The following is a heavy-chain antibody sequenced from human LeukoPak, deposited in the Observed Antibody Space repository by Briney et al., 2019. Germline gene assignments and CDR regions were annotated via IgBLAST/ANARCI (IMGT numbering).Heavy chain of an antibody. V-gene: IGHV1-69*05. CDR1: GGTFSSYA. CDR3: ARVSVSSGSSQTMGY. D-gene: IGHD3-10*01. Sequence: SVKVSCKASGGTFSSYAISWVRQAPGQGLEWMGGIIPIFGTANYAQKFQGRVTMTRNTSISTAYMELSSLRSEDTAVYYCARVSVSSGSSQTMGYWGQGTLVTVSS. J-gene: IGHJ4*02. CDR2: IIPIFGTA.